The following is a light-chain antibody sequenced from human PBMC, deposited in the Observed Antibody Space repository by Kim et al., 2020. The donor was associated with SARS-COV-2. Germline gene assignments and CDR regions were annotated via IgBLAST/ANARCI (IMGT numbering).Light chain of an antibody. CDR1: QDIRND. CDR2: GAS. J-gene: IGKJ5*01. Sequence: ASGGDRVTITWRASQDIRNDLGWYQQNPGRAPKRLIYGASSLQSGVPSRFSGSGSGTEFTLTISSLQPEDFATYFCLQHNTYPITFGQGTRLEIK. V-gene: IGKV1-17*01. CDR3: LQHNTYPIT.